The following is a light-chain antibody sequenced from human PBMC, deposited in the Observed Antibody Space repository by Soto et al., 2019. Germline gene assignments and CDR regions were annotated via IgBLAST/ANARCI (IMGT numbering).Light chain of an antibody. Sequence: DIQMNQSPSAMSASVGDRVTITCRASQGIRTYLAWFQQKPGKVPKRLIFSASSVQSGVPSRFSGSGSGTDFTLTISSLQPEDFATYYCQQSYSTPSITFGQGTRLEIK. CDR3: QQSYSTPSIT. CDR2: SAS. J-gene: IGKJ5*01. V-gene: IGKV1-17*03. CDR1: QGIRTY.